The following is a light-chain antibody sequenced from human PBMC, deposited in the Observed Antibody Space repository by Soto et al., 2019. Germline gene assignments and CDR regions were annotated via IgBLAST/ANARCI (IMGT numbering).Light chain of an antibody. Sequence: QSALTQPASVSGSPGQSITISCTGTSSDVGGYNYVSWYQQHPGKAPKLMIYDVSNRPSGVSNRFSGSKSGNTASLTISGLQAEDEADYYCGTWDSSLSVVFGGGTKLTVL. J-gene: IGLJ2*01. CDR3: GTWDSSLSVV. V-gene: IGLV2-14*01. CDR1: SSDVGGYNY. CDR2: DVS.